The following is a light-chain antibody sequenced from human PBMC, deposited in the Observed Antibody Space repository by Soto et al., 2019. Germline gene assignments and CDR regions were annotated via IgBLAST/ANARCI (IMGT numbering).Light chain of an antibody. J-gene: IGKJ1*01. V-gene: IGKV1-5*03. CDR1: QSISSW. Sequence: DIQMTQSPSTLSASVGDRVTITCRASQSISSWLAWYQQKPGKAPKLLIYKASSLESGVPSRFSGSESETEFTLNISSLQPDDFASYYCQQYNSYSGTFGQGNKVEIK. CDR2: KAS. CDR3: QQYNSYSGT.